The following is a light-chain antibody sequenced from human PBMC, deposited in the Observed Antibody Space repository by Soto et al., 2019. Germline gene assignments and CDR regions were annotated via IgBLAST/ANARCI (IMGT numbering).Light chain of an antibody. CDR1: QSVSSTY. CDR3: QQYGRSPPFT. Sequence: EIVLTQSPGTLSLSPGERATLSCRASQSVSSTYIAWYQQKPGQAPRVLIYGASSRATGIPDRFSGSGSGKDFTLTISRLEPEDFAVYFCQQYGRSPPFTFGQGTKVDIK. CDR2: GAS. V-gene: IGKV3-20*01. J-gene: IGKJ2*01.